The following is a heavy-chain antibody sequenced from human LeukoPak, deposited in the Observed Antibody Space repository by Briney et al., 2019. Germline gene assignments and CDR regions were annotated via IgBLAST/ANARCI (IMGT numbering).Heavy chain of an antibody. CDR2: INTDGIGT. V-gene: IGHV3-74*01. CDR3: ARGRGGYCGGDCYLDY. CDR1: GFTFSSYW. Sequence: GGSLRLSCAASGFTFSSYWMHWVRQAPGKGLVWVSRINTDGIGTAYADSVKGRFTISRDNAKNTLYLQMSSLRAEDTAVYYCARGRGGYCGGDCYLDYWGQGTLVTVSS. D-gene: IGHD2-21*02. J-gene: IGHJ4*02.